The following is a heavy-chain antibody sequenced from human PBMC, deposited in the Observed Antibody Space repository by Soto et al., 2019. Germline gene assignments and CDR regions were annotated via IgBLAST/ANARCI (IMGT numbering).Heavy chain of an antibody. CDR2: VSAYNGNT. CDR3: AREGSFYGAGGREAYYYGLYG. D-gene: IGHD2-21*01. V-gene: IGHV1-18*01. Sequence: ASVKVSCKASGYTFISYGISWVRQAPGQGLEWMGWVSAYNGNTNYAQSLQGRVTMTTDTFTTTAYMELRSLTSDDTAVYYCAREGSFYGAGGREAYYYGLYGWGQGTTVTV. J-gene: IGHJ6*02. CDR1: GYTFISYG.